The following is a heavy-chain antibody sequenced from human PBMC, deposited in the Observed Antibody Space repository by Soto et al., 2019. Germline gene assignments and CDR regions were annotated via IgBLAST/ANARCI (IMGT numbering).Heavy chain of an antibody. CDR2: MNPDSGDT. J-gene: IGHJ4*02. D-gene: IGHD3-10*01. V-gene: IGHV1-8*01. Sequence: QVQLVQSGAEVKKPGASVKVSCKASGYTFTNYDVNWVRQATGQGLEWMGWMNPDSGDTGYVQNFQGRVTMTRNTPISTAYMELSSLTSDNTAVYYCARSRRGTLVEFYYWGPGTLVTVSS. CDR3: ARSRRGTLVEFYY. CDR1: GYTFTNYD.